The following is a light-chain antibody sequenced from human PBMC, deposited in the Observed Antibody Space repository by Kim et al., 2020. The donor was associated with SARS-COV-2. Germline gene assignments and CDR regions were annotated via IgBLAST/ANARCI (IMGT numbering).Light chain of an antibody. J-gene: IGLJ1*01. CDR1: SSNIGAGYD. Sequence: QSVLTQPPSVSGAPGQRVTISCTGSSSNIGAGYDVHWYQQLPGTAPKLLIYVYNNRPSGVPDRFSGSKSGTSASLAITGLQAEDEAGYYCQSYDSRLSGYVFGTGTKVTVL. CDR3: QSYDSRLSGYV. CDR2: VYN. V-gene: IGLV1-40*01.